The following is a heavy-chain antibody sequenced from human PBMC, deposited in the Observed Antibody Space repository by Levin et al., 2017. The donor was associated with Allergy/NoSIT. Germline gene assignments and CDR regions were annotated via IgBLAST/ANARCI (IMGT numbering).Heavy chain of an antibody. CDR1: GFTFSGSA. Sequence: GGSLRLSCAASGFTFSGSAMHWVRQASGKGLEWVGRIRSKANNYATAYAASVKGRFTISRDDSQNTAYLQMNSLKTEDTAVYYCTRTTGYSSSSDFDYWGQGTLVTVSS. CDR3: TRTTGYSSSSDFDY. V-gene: IGHV3-73*01. CDR2: IRSKANNYAT. D-gene: IGHD6-13*01. J-gene: IGHJ4*02.